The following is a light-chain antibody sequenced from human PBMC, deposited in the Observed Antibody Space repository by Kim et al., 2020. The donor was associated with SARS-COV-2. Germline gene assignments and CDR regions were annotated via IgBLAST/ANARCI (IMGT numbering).Light chain of an antibody. J-gene: IGKJ4*01. V-gene: IGKV3D-20*01. CDR3: QQYDSSPLT. CDR1: QSVSSRY. CDR2: DAS. Sequence: SPGERATLYCGASQSVSSRYVAWYQQKPGLAPRLLIYDASSRATGIPDRFSGSGSGTEFTLTISRLEPEDFAVYYCQQYDSSPLTFGGGTKVDIK.